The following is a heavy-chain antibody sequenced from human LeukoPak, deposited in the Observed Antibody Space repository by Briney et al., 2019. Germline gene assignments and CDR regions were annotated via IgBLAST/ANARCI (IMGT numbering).Heavy chain of an antibody. J-gene: IGHJ4*02. V-gene: IGHV4-30-4*08. CDR1: GDSISSGDYY. CDR3: ARHVQYSGYGFGGYYFDY. Sequence: SQTLSLTCTVSGDSISSGDYYWTWIRQPPGKGLEWIGYINYSGSTYYNPSLKSRVTISVDTSKNQFSLKLSSVTAADTAVYYCARHVQYSGYGFGGYYFDYWGQGTLVTVSS. CDR2: INYSGST. D-gene: IGHD5-12*01.